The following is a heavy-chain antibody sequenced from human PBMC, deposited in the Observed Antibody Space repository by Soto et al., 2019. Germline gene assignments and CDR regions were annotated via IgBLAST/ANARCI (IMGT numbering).Heavy chain of an antibody. CDR3: GRGIIADYHYHYELHV. CDR2: TYYRSKWYN. V-gene: IGHV6-1*01. Sequence: PSETLSLTCAISVYSVSSNSAAWNWISQSPSRGLEWLGMTYYRSKWYNDYAVSVKSRITINPDTSKNQFSLQLNSVTPEDTAVYCCGRGIIADYHYHYELHVWG. CDR1: VYSVSSNSAA. J-gene: IGHJ6*02.